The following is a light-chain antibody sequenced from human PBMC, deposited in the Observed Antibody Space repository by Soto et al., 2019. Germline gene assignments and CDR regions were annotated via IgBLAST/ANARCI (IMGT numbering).Light chain of an antibody. V-gene: IGKV3-15*01. Sequence: EIVMTQSPATLSVSPGERATLSCRASQSVSSNLAWYQQKPGQAPTLLIYGASTRATGIPARFSGSGSGTEFTLTISSLQSEDFAVYYCQQYNNWPQTFGQGTQVESK. CDR3: QQYNNWPQT. CDR1: QSVSSN. CDR2: GAS. J-gene: IGKJ1*01.